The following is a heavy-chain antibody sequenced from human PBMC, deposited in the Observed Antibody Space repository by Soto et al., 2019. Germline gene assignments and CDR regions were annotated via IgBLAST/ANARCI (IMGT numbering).Heavy chain of an antibody. V-gene: IGHV3-7*01. J-gene: IGHJ4*02. Sequence: GGSLRLSCAASGFIFNNYLMTRVRQAPGKGLEWVANIKQDGSEKYYVDSVKGRFTISRDNAKNSLYLQMNSLRADDTAVYYCARDAYYDESSGYFDYWGQGTLVTVSS. CDR3: ARDAYYDESSGYFDY. D-gene: IGHD3-22*01. CDR2: IKQDGSEK. CDR1: GFIFNNYL.